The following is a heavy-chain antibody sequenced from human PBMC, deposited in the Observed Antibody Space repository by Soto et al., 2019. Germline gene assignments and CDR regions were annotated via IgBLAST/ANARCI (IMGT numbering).Heavy chain of an antibody. J-gene: IGHJ3*02. D-gene: IGHD2-8*01. Sequence: QVQLVESGGGLVKPGGYLRLSCAASGFTFSDYYMSWIRQAPGKGLEWVSYISSSGSTIYYADSVKGRFTISRDNAKNSQYLQMNSLRAEDTAVYYCAGAGDIVLMVYAFDAFDIWGQGTMVTVSS. V-gene: IGHV3-11*01. CDR2: ISSSGSTI. CDR3: AGAGDIVLMVYAFDAFDI. CDR1: GFTFSDYY.